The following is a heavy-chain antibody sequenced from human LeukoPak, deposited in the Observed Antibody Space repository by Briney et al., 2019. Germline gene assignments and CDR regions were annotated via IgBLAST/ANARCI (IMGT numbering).Heavy chain of an antibody. CDR3: ASGGHYCSGGSCHTNWFDP. J-gene: IGHJ5*02. CDR1: GGTFSSYA. CDR2: IIPIFCTA. D-gene: IGHD2-15*01. V-gene: IGHV1-69*05. Sequence: ASVKVSCKASGGTFSSYAISWVRQAPGQGVEWVGGIIPIFCTANYAQKFQGRVTITTDESTSTAYMELSSLRSEDTAVYYCASGGHYCSGGSCHTNWFDPWGQGTLVTVSS.